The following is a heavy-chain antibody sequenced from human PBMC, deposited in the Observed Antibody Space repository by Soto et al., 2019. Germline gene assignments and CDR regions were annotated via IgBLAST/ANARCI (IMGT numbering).Heavy chain of an antibody. J-gene: IGHJ4*02. V-gene: IGHV1-69*01. CDR2: IIPIFGTA. D-gene: IGHD1-26*01. CDR1: GGTFSSYA. CDR3: ARDQFVGATEEGFFDY. Sequence: QVQLVQSGAEVKKPGSSVKVSCKASGGTFSSYAISWVRQAPGQGLEWMGGIIPIFGTANYAQKFQGRVTITADESTSIAYMELSSLRSEDTAVYYCARDQFVGATEEGFFDYWGQGTLVTVSS.